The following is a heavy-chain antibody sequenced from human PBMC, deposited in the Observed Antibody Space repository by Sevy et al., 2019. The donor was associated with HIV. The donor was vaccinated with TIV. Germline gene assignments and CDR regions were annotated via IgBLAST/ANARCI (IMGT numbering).Heavy chain of an antibody. J-gene: IGHJ4*02. Sequence: GGSLRLSCAASGFTFSSYAMHWVRQAPGKGLEWVAVISYDGSNKHYADSVKGRFTISRDNSKNTLYLQMNSLRAEDTAVYYCARGLVGATSSVLDYWGQGTLVTVSS. V-gene: IGHV3-30-3*01. CDR2: ISYDGSNK. D-gene: IGHD1-26*01. CDR3: ARGLVGATSSVLDY. CDR1: GFTFSSYA.